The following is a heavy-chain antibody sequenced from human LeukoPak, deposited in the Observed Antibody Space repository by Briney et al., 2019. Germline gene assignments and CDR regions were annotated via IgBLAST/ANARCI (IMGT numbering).Heavy chain of an antibody. Sequence: GRSLRLSCAASGFTFNSYGMHWVRQAPGKGLEWVAVISYDGSNKYYADSVKGRFTISRDNSKNTLYLQMNSLRAEDTAVYYCAKDLYSYGPDYWGQGTLVTVSS. D-gene: IGHD5-18*01. V-gene: IGHV3-30*18. J-gene: IGHJ4*02. CDR1: GFTFNSYG. CDR2: ISYDGSNK. CDR3: AKDLYSYGPDY.